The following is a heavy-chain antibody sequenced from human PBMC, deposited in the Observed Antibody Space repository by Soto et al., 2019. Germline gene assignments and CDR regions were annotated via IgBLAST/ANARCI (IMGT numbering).Heavy chain of an antibody. J-gene: IGHJ3*02. Sequence: PSETLSLTCTVSGGSISSYYWSWIRQPPGKGLEWIGYIYYSGSTNYNPSLKSRVTISVDTSKNQFSLKLSSVTAADTAVYYCARENGGYGSFVFDIGGQGTMVPVS. D-gene: IGHD5-12*01. CDR3: ARENGGYGSFVFDI. CDR2: IYYSGST. CDR1: GGSISSYY. V-gene: IGHV4-59*01.